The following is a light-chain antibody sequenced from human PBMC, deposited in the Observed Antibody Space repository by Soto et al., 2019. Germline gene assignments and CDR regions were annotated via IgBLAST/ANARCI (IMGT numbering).Light chain of an antibody. V-gene: IGKV3-11*01. J-gene: IGKJ4*01. Sequence: EIVLTQSPATLYLSPGERATLSCRASQSVSSYLGWYQQKPGQAPRLLIYDASNRATGIPARFSGSGSGTDFTLTISSLEPEDFAVYYCQQRSNWLLTFGGGTKVEIK. CDR1: QSVSSY. CDR2: DAS. CDR3: QQRSNWLLT.